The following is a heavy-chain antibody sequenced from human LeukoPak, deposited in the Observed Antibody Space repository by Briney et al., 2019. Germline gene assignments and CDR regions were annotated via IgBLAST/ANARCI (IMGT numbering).Heavy chain of an antibody. CDR1: GFTFSTYW. D-gene: IGHD6-19*01. CDR2: INHSGST. V-gene: IGHV4-34*01. Sequence: PGGSLRLSCVASGFTFSTYWMSWVRQPPGKGLEWIGEINHSGSTNYNPSLKSRVTISVDTSKNQFSLKLSSVTAADTAVYYCARRQWLPRLDYWGQGTLVTVSS. CDR3: ARRQWLPRLDY. J-gene: IGHJ4*02.